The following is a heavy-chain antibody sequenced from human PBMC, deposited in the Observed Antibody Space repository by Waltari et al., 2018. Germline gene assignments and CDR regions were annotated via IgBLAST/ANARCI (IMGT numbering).Heavy chain of an antibody. Sequence: QVQLVQSGAEVQTPGSSVKLSCKASGGTFSSYAISCVRQAPGQGLEWMGGIIPIFGTANYAQKFQGRVTITADESTSTAYMELSSLRSEDTAVYYCARTRELPPHQFDYWGQGTLVTVSS. CDR1: GGTFSSYA. J-gene: IGHJ4*02. CDR2: IIPIFGTA. D-gene: IGHD1-26*01. CDR3: ARTRELPPHQFDY. V-gene: IGHV1-69*01.